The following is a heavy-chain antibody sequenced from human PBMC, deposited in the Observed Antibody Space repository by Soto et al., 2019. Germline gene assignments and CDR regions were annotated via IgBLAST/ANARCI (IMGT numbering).Heavy chain of an antibody. CDR2: LKGKSAGGTT. Sequence: GGSLRLSCAGYGFSFNTAWLTWVRKAPGKGLEWVARLKGKSAGGTTDYAAPVTGRFTISSDDSKNTLYLQMNNLKIEDTAVYYCTTEFGFSSGQNDNWGQGTLVTVSS. V-gene: IGHV3-15*07. J-gene: IGHJ4*02. CDR3: TTEFGFSSGQNDN. D-gene: IGHD6-19*01. CDR1: GFSFNTAW.